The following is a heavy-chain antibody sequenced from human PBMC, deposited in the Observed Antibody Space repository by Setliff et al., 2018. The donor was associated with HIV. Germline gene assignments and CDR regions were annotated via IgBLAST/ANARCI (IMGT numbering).Heavy chain of an antibody. Sequence: ASVKVSCKASGYTFTSYGNTWVRQAPGQGLEWMGWISTYNGNTHYAQKLQGRVTMTTDTSTSTAYMELRSLRSDDTAMYYCARKYTGGPLDYWGQGTLVTVSS. D-gene: IGHD6-19*01. J-gene: IGHJ4*02. CDR3: ARKYTGGPLDY. CDR1: GYTFTSYG. V-gene: IGHV1-18*01. CDR2: ISTYNGNT.